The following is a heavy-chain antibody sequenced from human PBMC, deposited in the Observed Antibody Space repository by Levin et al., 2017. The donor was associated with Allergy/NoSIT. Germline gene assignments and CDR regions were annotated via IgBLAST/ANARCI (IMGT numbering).Heavy chain of an antibody. V-gene: IGHV3-23*01. CDR3: ARDRQESSGWIHAFDS. J-gene: IGHJ3*02. D-gene: IGHD6-19*01. Sequence: LAGGSLRLSCAASGFTFSSYAMSWVRQAPGSGLEWVSLISNSGSITYHGDSVKGRFTISRDNSKNTLYLQMNSLRAEDTAVYYCARDRQESSGWIHAFDSWGQGTMVTVSS. CDR2: ISNSGSIT. CDR1: GFTFSSYA.